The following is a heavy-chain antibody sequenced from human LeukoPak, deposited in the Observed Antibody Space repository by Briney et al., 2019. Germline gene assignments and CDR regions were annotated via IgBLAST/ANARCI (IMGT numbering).Heavy chain of an antibody. CDR1: GYTFTSYD. D-gene: IGHD3-22*01. J-gene: IGHJ4*02. CDR2: MNPNSGNT. Sequence: ASVKVSCKASGYTFTSYDINWVRQATGQGLAWLGWMNPNSGNTGYAQKFQGRVTMTRNTSISTAYMELSSLRSEDTAVYYCARAGPNYYDSSGYYQNFDYWGQGTLVTVSS. CDR3: ARAGPNYYDSSGYYQNFDY. V-gene: IGHV1-8*01.